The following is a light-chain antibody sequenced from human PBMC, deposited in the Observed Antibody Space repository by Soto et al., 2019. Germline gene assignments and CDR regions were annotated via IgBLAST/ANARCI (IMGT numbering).Light chain of an antibody. V-gene: IGLV1-47*01. J-gene: IGLJ3*02. CDR2: RSN. CDR1: ASNIGTNY. CDR3: ATWDDSLSGWL. Sequence: QSVLTQPPSASGTPGQRVTISCSGSASNIGTNYVYWYQQLPGTAPKLLINRSNQRPSGVPDRFSGSKSGTSASLAISGLRSEDDADYHCATWDDSLSGWLFGGGTKLTVL.